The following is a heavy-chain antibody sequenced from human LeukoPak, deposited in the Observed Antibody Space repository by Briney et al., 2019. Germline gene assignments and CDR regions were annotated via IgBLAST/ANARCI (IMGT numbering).Heavy chain of an antibody. CDR3: ARGDYYGSGSYYNAFYYFDY. D-gene: IGHD3-10*01. V-gene: IGHV4-59*01. CDR1: GGSITSYY. Sequence: PSETLSLTCTVSGGSITSYYWSWIRQPPGKGLEWIGYIYYSGSTNYNPSLKSRVTISVDTSKNQFSLKLSSVTAADTAVYYCARGDYYGSGSYYNAFYYFDYWGQGTLVTVSS. CDR2: IYYSGST. J-gene: IGHJ4*02.